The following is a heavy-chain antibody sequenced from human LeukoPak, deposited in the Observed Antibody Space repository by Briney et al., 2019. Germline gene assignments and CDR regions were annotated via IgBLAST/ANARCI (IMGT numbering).Heavy chain of an antibody. CDR3: AKGGLDDAFDI. D-gene: IGHD3-16*01. V-gene: IGHV3-9*03. CDR1: GFTFDDYA. J-gene: IGHJ3*02. Sequence: GRSLRLSCAASGFTFDDYAMHWVRQAPGKGLEWVSGISRNSGSIVYADSVKGRFTISRDNAKNSLYLQMNSLRAEDMALYYCAKGGLDDAFDIWGQGTMVTVSS. CDR2: ISRNSGSI.